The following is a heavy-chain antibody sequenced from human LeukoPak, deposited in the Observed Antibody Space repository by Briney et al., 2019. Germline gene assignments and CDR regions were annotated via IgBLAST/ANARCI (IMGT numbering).Heavy chain of an antibody. D-gene: IGHD1-14*01. CDR1: GFTFSSYG. CDR2: IWYDGSNK. J-gene: IGHJ4*02. Sequence: GGSLRLSCAASGFTFSSYGMHWVRQAPGKGLEWVAVIWYDGSNKYYADSVKGRFTISRDNSKNTLYLQMNSLRAEDTAVYYCARDNPADDFDYWGQGTLVTVSS. V-gene: IGHV3-33*01. CDR3: ARDNPADDFDY.